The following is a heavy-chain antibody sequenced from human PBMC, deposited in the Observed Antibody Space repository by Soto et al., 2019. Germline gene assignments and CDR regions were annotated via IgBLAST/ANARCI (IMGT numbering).Heavy chain of an antibody. CDR2: ITYNGDT. D-gene: IGHD2-21*01. CDR3: ARAVISRYGVRDY. Sequence: QVQLVQSGAEVKKPGASVKVSCKASGYTFTSYGISWVRQAPGQGLEWMGWITYNGDTNYPQKLELRVTTNTDTSRATAYRDLTSMRAYDTAMYYCARAVISRYGVRDYWGQGTLLTVAS. V-gene: IGHV1-18*01. CDR1: GYTFTSYG. J-gene: IGHJ4*02.